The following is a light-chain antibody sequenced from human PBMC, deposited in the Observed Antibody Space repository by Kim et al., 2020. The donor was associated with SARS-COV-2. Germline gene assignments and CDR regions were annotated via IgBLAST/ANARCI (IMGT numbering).Light chain of an antibody. V-gene: IGKV1-17*01. J-gene: IGKJ1*01. CDR3: LQHYSEPWT. CDR2: GAS. Sequence: ASVGDRVTITCRASQGGANDLGWYQQKPGKAPKRLIYGASTLQTGVPSRFSGSGSETEFTLTISSLQPEDLASYFCLQHYSEPWTFGQGTKVDIK. CDR1: QGGAND.